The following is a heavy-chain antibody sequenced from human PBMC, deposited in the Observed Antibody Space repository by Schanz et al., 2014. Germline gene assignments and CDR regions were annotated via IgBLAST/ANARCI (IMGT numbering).Heavy chain of an antibody. CDR1: GGSISSFK. CDR3: AREWSSFDY. Sequence: QVQLQESGPGLVKPSETLSLTCTVSGGSISSFKWSWIRQTPGKGLEYIGYIYSSGSTNYNPSLESRVTMSVDTSKNQYSLKLSSATAADPAVYYCAREWSSFDYWGQGTLVTVSS. J-gene: IGHJ4*02. CDR2: IYSSGST. V-gene: IGHV4-59*01. D-gene: IGHD2-8*01.